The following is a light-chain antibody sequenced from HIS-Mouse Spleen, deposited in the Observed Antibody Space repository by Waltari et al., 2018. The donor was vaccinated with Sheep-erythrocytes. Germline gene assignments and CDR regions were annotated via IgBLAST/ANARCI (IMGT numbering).Light chain of an antibody. J-gene: IGLJ2*01. CDR1: SRDVRSFNL. CDR3: CSYAGSSTLV. V-gene: IGLV2-23*01. CDR2: EGS. Sequence: PGQSLTISCTGTSRDVRSFNLVSWYQQHPGKAPKLMVYEGSKRPSGVSNRFSGSKSGNTASLTISGLQAEDEADYYCCSYAGSSTLVFGGGTKLTVL.